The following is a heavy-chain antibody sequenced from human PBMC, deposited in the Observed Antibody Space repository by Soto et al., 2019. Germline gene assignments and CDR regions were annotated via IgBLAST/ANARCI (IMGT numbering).Heavy chain of an antibody. CDR2: VWHDGKTK. J-gene: IGHJ4*02. CDR3: ARDRGSDDPIDY. Sequence: SLRLPCAASGFTFSNYGMHWVRQAPGKGLEWVAVVWHDGKTKGYAASVEGGFTISRDNSRNTLFLQMNSLRAEDTAVYHCARDRGSDDPIDYWGQGTLVTSPQ. CDR1: GFTFSNYG. V-gene: IGHV3-33*01. D-gene: IGHD3-10*01.